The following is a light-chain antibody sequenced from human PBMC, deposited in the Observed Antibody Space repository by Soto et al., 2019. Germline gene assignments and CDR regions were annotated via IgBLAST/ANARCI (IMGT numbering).Light chain of an antibody. Sequence: IQMTQSPSSLSASVGDRVTITCRSSQSISSWLAWYQQKPGKAPKLLIYDASSLESGVPSRFSGSGSGTEFTLTISSLQPDDFATYYCQHYNSFSPWTFGQGTKVDI. V-gene: IGKV1-5*01. CDR3: QHYNSFSPWT. J-gene: IGKJ1*01. CDR1: QSISSW. CDR2: DAS.